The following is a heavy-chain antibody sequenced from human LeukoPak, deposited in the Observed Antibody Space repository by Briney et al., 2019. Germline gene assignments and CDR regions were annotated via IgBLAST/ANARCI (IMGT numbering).Heavy chain of an antibody. V-gene: IGHV4-38-2*01. CDR1: GYSISSGYY. CDR2: IHHSGST. J-gene: IGHJ2*01. D-gene: IGHD3-22*01. Sequence: ASETLSLNCAVSGYSISSGYYWGWIRQSPGKGLEWIGTIHHSGSTYYNPSLKSRVTISVDRSKNQFSLRLSSVTAADTAVYYCARQDVSGYYSSYWYFDLWGRGTLVTVSS. CDR3: ARQDVSGYYSSYWYFDL.